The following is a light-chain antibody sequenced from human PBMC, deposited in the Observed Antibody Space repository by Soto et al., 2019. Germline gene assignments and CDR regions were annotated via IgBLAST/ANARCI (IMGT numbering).Light chain of an antibody. V-gene: IGLV1-40*01. Sequence: QSVLTQPTSVSGAPGQRVTISCTGSSSNIGAGYDVHWYQQLPGTAPKLLTYGNSNRPSGVPDRFSGSKSGTSASLAITGLQAEDEADYYCQSYDSSLSGVVFGGGTKLTVL. CDR3: QSYDSSLSGVV. J-gene: IGLJ2*01. CDR1: SSNIGAGYD. CDR2: GNS.